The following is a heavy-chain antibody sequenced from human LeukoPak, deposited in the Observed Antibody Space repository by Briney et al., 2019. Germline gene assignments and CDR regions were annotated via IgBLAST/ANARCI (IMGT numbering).Heavy chain of an antibody. CDR2: ISSSSSYI. D-gene: IGHD5-18*01. CDR3: ARERRTAMGYFDY. V-gene: IGHV3-21*01. J-gene: IGHJ4*02. Sequence: GGSLRLSCAASGFTFSSYSMNWVRQAPGKGLEWVSSISSSSSYIYYADSVKGRFTISRDNAKNSLYLQMNSLRAEDTAVYYCARERRTAMGYFDYWGQGTLVTVSS. CDR1: GFTFSSYS.